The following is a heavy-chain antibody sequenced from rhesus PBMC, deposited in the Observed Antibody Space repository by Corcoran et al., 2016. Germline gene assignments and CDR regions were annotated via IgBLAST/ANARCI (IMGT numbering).Heavy chain of an antibody. CDR1: DGSIINTY. CDR2: ISGSGGGT. D-gene: IGHD2-39*02. Sequence: QLQLQESGPGLVTPLETLSLTCVVSDGSIINTYWNWIRQPPGKGLEWIARISGSGGGTNYTPSLKSRVTNSTDMAKNQFSLKVNSVTAADTAVYYCARSGWTSWDNRFDVWGAGVLVTVSS. CDR3: ARSGWTSWDNRFDV. V-gene: IGHV4-173*01. J-gene: IGHJ5-1*01.